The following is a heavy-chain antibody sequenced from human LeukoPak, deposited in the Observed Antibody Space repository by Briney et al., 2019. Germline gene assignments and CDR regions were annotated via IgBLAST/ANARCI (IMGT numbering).Heavy chain of an antibody. V-gene: IGHV3-30*04. CDR1: GFTFSSYA. CDR2: ISYDGSNK. CDR3: ARGPYYYGMDV. J-gene: IGHJ6*02. Sequence: GGSLRLSCAASGFTFSSYAMHWARQAPGKGLEWVAVISYDGSNKYYADSVKGRFTISRDNSKNTLYLQMNSLRAEDTAVYYCARGPYYYGMDVWGQGTTVTVSS.